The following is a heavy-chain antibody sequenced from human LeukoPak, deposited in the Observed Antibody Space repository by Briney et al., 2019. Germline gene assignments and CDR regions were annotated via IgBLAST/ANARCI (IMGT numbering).Heavy chain of an antibody. J-gene: IGHJ3*02. Sequence: SETLSLTCTVSGGSISSGGYYWSWIRQHPGKGLEWIGYIYYSGSTYYNPSLKSRVTISVDTSKNQFSLKLSSVTAADTAVYYCARDVIAVAAAGAFDIWGQGTMVTVSS. V-gene: IGHV4-31*03. CDR3: ARDVIAVAAAGAFDI. CDR1: GGSISSGGYY. CDR2: IYYSGST. D-gene: IGHD6-19*01.